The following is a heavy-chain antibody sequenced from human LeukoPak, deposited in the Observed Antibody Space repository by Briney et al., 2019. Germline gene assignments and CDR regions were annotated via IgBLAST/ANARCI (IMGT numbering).Heavy chain of an antibody. CDR1: GFTFSSYE. Sequence: GGSLRLSCAASGFTFSSYEKNWVRQSPGKGLEWVSYISSSGSTIYYADSVKGRFTISRDNSKNTLYLQMNSLRAEDTAVYYCAKDDDLYYWGQGTLVTVSS. CDR2: ISSSGSTI. D-gene: IGHD1-1*01. V-gene: IGHV3-48*03. J-gene: IGHJ4*02. CDR3: AKDDDLYY.